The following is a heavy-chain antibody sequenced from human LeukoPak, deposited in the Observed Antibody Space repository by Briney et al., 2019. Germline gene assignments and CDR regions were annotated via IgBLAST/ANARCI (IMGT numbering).Heavy chain of an antibody. CDR3: ARFGLVVVPAAQYYYYGMDV. J-gene: IGHJ6*02. CDR2: INQSGST. D-gene: IGHD2-2*01. Sequence: PSETVSLTCAVYGGSFSGYYWSWIRQPPGKGREWIGEINQSGSTNFNPFLKSRVTISVDTSKNQFYLKLSSVSAADTAVYYCARFGLVVVPAAQYYYYGMDVWDQGTTVPVSS. V-gene: IGHV4-34*01. CDR1: GGSFSGYY.